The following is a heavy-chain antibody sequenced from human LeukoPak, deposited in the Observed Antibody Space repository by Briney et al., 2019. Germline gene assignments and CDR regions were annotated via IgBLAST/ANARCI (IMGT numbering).Heavy chain of an antibody. J-gene: IGHJ5*02. CDR2: IYYSGST. Sequence: SETLSVTCTVAGRSISSGGYYWSWIRQHPGKGLEWIGYIYYSGSTYYNPSLKSRVTISVDTSKNQFSLKLSSVTAADTAVYYCARGTDIVVVPAPKGFDPWGQGTLVTVSS. V-gene: IGHV4-31*03. CDR1: GRSISSGGYY. CDR3: ARGTDIVVVPAPKGFDP. D-gene: IGHD2-2*01.